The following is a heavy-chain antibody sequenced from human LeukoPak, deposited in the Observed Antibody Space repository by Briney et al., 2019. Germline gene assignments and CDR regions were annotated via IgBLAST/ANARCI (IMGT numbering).Heavy chain of an antibody. CDR2: ISYDGSNK. CDR3: ARGVVGVVIRANWFDP. Sequence: GGSLRLSCAASGFTFSSYAMHWVRQAPGKGLEWVAVISYDGSNKYYADSVKGRFTISRDNSKNTLYLQMNSLRAEDTAVYYCARGVVGVVIRANWFDPWGQGTLVTVSS. V-gene: IGHV3-30-3*01. D-gene: IGHD3-3*01. CDR1: GFTFSSYA. J-gene: IGHJ5*02.